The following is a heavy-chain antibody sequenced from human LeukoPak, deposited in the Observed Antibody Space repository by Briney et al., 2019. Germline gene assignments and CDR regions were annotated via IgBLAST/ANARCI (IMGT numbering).Heavy chain of an antibody. CDR3: ATASSGSYQFDY. Sequence: ASVKVSCKASGGTFSSYAISWVRQAPGQGLEWMGWISAYNGNTNYAQKLQGRVTMTTDTCTSTAYMELRSLRSEDTAVYYCATASSGSYQFDYWGQGTLVTVSS. CDR1: GGTFSSYA. J-gene: IGHJ4*02. CDR2: ISAYNGNT. V-gene: IGHV1-18*01. D-gene: IGHD1-26*01.